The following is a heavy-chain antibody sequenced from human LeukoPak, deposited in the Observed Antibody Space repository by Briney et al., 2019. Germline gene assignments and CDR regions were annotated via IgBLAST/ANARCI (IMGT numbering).Heavy chain of an antibody. V-gene: IGHV3-11*01. Sequence: PGGSLRLSCAASGFTFSDYYMSWIRQAPGKGLEWVSYISSSGSTIYYADSVKGRFTISRDNAKNSLYLQMNSLKTEDTAVYYCTRRYYHDSSGNYQNDYWGQGTLVTVSS. CDR3: TRRYYHDSSGNYQNDY. CDR2: ISSSGSTI. CDR1: GFTFSDYY. J-gene: IGHJ4*02. D-gene: IGHD3-22*01.